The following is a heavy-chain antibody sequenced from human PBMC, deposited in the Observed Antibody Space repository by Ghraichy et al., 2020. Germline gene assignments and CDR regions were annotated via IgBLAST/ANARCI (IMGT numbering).Heavy chain of an antibody. J-gene: IGHJ3*02. CDR1: GGSISSGGYY. D-gene: IGHD5-24*01. CDR3: ARAVSGMATIDAFDI. V-gene: IGHV4-31*03. Sequence: SETLSLTCTVSGGSISSGGYYWSWIRQHPGKGLEWIGYIYYSGSTYYNPSLKSRVTISVDTSKNQFSLKLSSVTAADTAVYYCARAVSGMATIDAFDIWGQGTMVTVSS. CDR2: IYYSGST.